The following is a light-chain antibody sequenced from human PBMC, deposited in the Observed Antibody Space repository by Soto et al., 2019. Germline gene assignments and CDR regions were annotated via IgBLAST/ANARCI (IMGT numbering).Light chain of an antibody. CDR3: QSYDSSQVV. V-gene: IGLV1-40*01. Sequence: QAVVTQPPSVSGAPGQRVTISCTGSSSDIGAGYGVHWYQQLPGTAPKLLIYGNSNRPSGVPDRFSGSKSGTSASLAITGLQAEDEADYYCQSYDSSQVVFGGGTQLTVL. CDR1: SSDIGAGYG. CDR2: GNS. J-gene: IGLJ2*01.